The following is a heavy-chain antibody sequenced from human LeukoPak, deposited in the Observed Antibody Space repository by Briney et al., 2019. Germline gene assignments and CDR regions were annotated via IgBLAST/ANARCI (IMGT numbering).Heavy chain of an antibody. CDR1: GFTFSTYG. Sequence: GGSLRLSCAASGFTFSTYGMHWVRQAPGKGLDWVAVISSDGSNRYYADSVKGRFTISRDNSKNTVHLQMNRLKTEDTAVYYCAKDLESFGSSWYLGADCWGLGILVTVSS. J-gene: IGHJ4*02. V-gene: IGHV3-30*18. CDR2: ISSDGSNR. CDR3: AKDLESFGSSWYLGADC. D-gene: IGHD6-13*01.